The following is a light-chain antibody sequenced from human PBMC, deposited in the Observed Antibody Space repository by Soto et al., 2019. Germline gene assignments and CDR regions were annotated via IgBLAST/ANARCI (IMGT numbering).Light chain of an antibody. CDR3: AAWDGSLKGYV. J-gene: IGLJ1*01. Sequence: QSVLTQPPSTSGTPGQRVTISCSGSSSNIGSNTVNWYQQLPGTAPKLLIYRNNQRPSGVPDRFSGSKSGTSASLAISGLQSEDEADYYCAAWDGSLKGYVFATGTKDTVL. CDR1: SSNIGSNT. CDR2: RNN. V-gene: IGLV1-44*01.